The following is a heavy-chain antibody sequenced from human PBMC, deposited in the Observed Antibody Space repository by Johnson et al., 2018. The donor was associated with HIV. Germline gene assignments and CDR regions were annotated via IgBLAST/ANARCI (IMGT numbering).Heavy chain of an antibody. CDR1: GFTFSSYG. Sequence: VQLVESGGGVVQPGRSLRLSCAASGFTFSSYGMNWVRQAPGKGLEWVSGINWNGGSTGYADSVKGRSTISRDNAKNSLDLQMSRLRAEDTALYYCARDRGRGSEDAFDIWGQGTMVTVSS. CDR3: ARDRGRGSEDAFDI. D-gene: IGHD2-15*01. J-gene: IGHJ3*02. CDR2: INWNGGST. V-gene: IGHV3-20*04.